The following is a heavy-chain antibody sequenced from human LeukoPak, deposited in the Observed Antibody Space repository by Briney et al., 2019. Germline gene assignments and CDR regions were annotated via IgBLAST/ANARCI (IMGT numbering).Heavy chain of an antibody. V-gene: IGHV3-48*01. J-gene: IGHJ3*02. D-gene: IGHD6-6*01. Sequence: GGFLRLSCAASGFTFSSYSMNWVRQAPGKGLEWVSYIGSSSSTIHYADSVKGRFTISRDNAKNSLYLQMNSLRAEDTAVYYCAREYSSSSGRAFDIWGQGTMVTVSS. CDR1: GFTFSSYS. CDR3: AREYSSSSGRAFDI. CDR2: IGSSSSTI.